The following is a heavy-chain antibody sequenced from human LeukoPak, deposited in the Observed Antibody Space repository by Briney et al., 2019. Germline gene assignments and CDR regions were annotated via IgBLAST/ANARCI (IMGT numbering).Heavy chain of an antibody. CDR1: GFIFDTYA. V-gene: IGHV3-48*01. D-gene: IGHD3-3*01. Sequence: PGGSLRLSCSASGFIFDTYAMNWVRQAPGKGLEWVSYISSSSSTIYYADSVKGRFTISRDNAKNSLYLQMNSLRAEDTAVYYCARNPWILEWTTHNAFDIWGQGTMVTVSS. J-gene: IGHJ3*02. CDR3: ARNPWILEWTTHNAFDI. CDR2: ISSSSSTI.